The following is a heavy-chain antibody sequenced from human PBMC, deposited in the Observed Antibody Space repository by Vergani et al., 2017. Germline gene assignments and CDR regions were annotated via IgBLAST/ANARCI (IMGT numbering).Heavy chain of an antibody. D-gene: IGHD2/OR15-2a*01. CDR3: AHFSSGAWFDP. CDR1: GGPIRSGSYY. CDR2: IYTSGST. V-gene: IGHV4-61*02. Sequence: QVQLQESGPGLVKPSQTLSLIRTVPGGPIRSGSYYWSWIRQPAGKGLEWIGRIYTSGSTNYTPSLKSRVTMSVDTSKNQFSLKLSSVTAADTAVYYCAHFSSGAWFDPWSQGTLVTVSS. J-gene: IGHJ5*02.